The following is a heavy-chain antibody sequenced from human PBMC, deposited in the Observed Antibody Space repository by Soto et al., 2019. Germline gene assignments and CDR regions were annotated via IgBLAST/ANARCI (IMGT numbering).Heavy chain of an antibody. Sequence: EVQLVESGGGLGQPGGSLRLSCAASGFTFSSYWMSWVRQAPGKGLEWVANIKQDGSEKYYVDSVKGRFTISRDNAKNSLYLQMNSLRAEDTAVYYCARDSIAHSATTLFDYWGQGTLVTVSS. V-gene: IGHV3-7*03. CDR3: ARDSIAHSATTLFDY. CDR2: IKQDGSEK. J-gene: IGHJ4*02. CDR1: GFTFSSYW. D-gene: IGHD5-12*01.